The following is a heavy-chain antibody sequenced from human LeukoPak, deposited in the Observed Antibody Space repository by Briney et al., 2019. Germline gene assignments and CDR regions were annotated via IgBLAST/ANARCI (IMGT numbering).Heavy chain of an antibody. CDR3: ARSGLLDY. Sequence: GESLKISCKGSAYSFTSYWIGWVRQIPGKGLEWMGIIYPHDSDTRYSPSLQGQVTISADKSISTAYLQWNSLKASDTAMYYCARSGLLDYWGQGTLVTVSS. D-gene: IGHD3/OR15-3a*01. CDR2: IYPHDSDT. V-gene: IGHV5-51*01. J-gene: IGHJ4*02. CDR1: AYSFTSYW.